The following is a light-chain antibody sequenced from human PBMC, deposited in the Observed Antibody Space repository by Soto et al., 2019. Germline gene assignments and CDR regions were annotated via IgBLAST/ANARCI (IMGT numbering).Light chain of an antibody. CDR3: EQYSSHPQT. CDR2: AAS. Sequence: AIRMTQSPSSFSASTGDRVTITCRASQGISSYLAWYQQKPGKTPKLLLYAASTLQSGDPSRFSGSGSGTDFTLTISCLQSEDFATYYCEQYSSHPQTFGQGTKVEIK. J-gene: IGKJ1*01. V-gene: IGKV1-8*01. CDR1: QGISSY.